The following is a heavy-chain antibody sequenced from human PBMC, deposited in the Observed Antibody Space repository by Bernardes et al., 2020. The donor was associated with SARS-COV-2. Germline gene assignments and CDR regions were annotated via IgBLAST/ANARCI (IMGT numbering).Heavy chain of an antibody. CDR2: ISAYNGNT. Sequence: ASVKVSCKASGYTFTSYGISWVRQAPGQGLEWMGWISAYNGNTNYAQKLQGRVTMTTDTSTSTAYMELRSLRSDDTAVYYCAKSIMITFGGVTRPTKGDAFDIWGQGTMVTVSS. CDR1: GYTFTSYG. CDR3: AKSIMITFGGVTRPTKGDAFDI. V-gene: IGHV1-18*01. J-gene: IGHJ3*02. D-gene: IGHD3-16*01.